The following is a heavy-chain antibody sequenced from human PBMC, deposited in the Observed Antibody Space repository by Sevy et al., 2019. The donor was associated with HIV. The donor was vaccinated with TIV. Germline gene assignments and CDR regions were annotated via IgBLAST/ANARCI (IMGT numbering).Heavy chain of an antibody. CDR1: GYTLTELS. Sequence: ASVKVSCKVSGYTLTELSMHWVRQAPGKGLEWMGGFDPEDGETIYAQKFQGRVTMTEDTSTDTAYMELSSLRSEDTAVYYCAGWRRFLEWLLSPYFDYWGQGTLVTVSS. J-gene: IGHJ4*02. V-gene: IGHV1-24*01. CDR2: FDPEDGET. CDR3: AGWRRFLEWLLSPYFDY. D-gene: IGHD3-3*01.